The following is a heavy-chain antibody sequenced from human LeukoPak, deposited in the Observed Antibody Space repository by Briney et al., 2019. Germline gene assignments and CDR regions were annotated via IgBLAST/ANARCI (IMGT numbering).Heavy chain of an antibody. CDR3: AKTYSSSWLKQEYYFDY. J-gene: IGHJ4*02. CDR2: ISGSGGST. Sequence: GGYLRLFCAASGFTFSSYAMSWVRQAPGKGLEWVSAISGSGGSTYYADSVKGRFTISRDNSKNTLYLQMNSLRAEDTAVYYCAKTYSSSWLKQEYYFDYWGQGTLVTVSS. CDR1: GFTFSSYA. D-gene: IGHD6-13*01. V-gene: IGHV3-23*01.